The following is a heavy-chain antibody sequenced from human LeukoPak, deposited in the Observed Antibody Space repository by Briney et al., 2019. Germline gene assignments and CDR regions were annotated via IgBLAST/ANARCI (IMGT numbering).Heavy chain of an antibody. CDR2: IKSKTDGGTT. CDR3: TTDGMGLFGSGALDY. Sequence: EGSLRLSCAASGFTFSDYYMSWVRQAPGKGLEWVGRIKSKTDGGTTDYAAPVKGRFTISRDDSKNTLYLQMNSLKTEDTAVYYCTTDGMGLFGSGALDYWGQGTLVTVSS. J-gene: IGHJ4*02. V-gene: IGHV3-15*01. D-gene: IGHD3-10*01. CDR1: GFTFSDYY.